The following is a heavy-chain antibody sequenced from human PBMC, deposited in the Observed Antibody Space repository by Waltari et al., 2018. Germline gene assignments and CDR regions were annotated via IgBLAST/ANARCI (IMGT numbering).Heavy chain of an antibody. V-gene: IGHV3-7*01. CDR2: IKQDGSAK. Sequence: EIQVVESGGGLVQPGGSLRLSCAASGFTFSSYWMSWVRQAPGKGLEWVANIKQDGSAKFYLDSVKGRFTISRDNAKNTLYRQMNSLRAEDTALYYCARAVDVADYWGQGTLVTVSS. J-gene: IGHJ4*02. CDR3: ARAVDVADY. D-gene: IGHD5-12*01. CDR1: GFTFSSYW.